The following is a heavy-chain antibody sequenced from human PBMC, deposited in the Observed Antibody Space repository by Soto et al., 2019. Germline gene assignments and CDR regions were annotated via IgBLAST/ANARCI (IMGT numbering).Heavy chain of an antibody. CDR1: GFNVNNAW. Sequence: EVQLVVSGGGLVKPGGSLRLSCAVSGFNVNNAWMNWVRQAPGKGLEWVGRIKSKNAGGTTDYAAPVKGRFTISRDDSKNTVYLQMDSLKSEDTAVYYCRSGYDYWGQGTLVTVSS. CDR3: RSGYDY. V-gene: IGHV3-15*07. J-gene: IGHJ4*02. D-gene: IGHD3-22*01. CDR2: IKSKNAGGTT.